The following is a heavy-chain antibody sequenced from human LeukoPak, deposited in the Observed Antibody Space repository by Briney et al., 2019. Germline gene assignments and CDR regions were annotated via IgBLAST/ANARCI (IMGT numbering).Heavy chain of an antibody. CDR3: AKDLETYYYDSSGYYPFDY. V-gene: IGHV3-23*01. CDR2: TSGSGGST. J-gene: IGHJ4*02. CDR1: GFTFGDYA. Sequence: GGSLRLSCTASGFTFGDYAMSWFRQAPGKGLEWVSATSGSGGSTYYADSVKGRFTISRDNSKNTLYLQMNSLRAEDTAVYYCAKDLETYYYDSSGYYPFDYWGQGTLVTVSS. D-gene: IGHD3-22*01.